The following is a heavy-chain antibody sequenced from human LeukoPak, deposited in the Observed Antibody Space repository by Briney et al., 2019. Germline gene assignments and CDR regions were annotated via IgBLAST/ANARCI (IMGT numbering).Heavy chain of an antibody. Sequence: PGGSLRLSCAASGFTVSSNYMSWVRQAPGKGLEWVSVIYSGGSTYYADSVKGRFTISRDNSKNTLYLQMNSLRAEDTAVYYCARDSYCSSTSCPSGWGQGTLVTVSS. CDR1: GFTVSSNY. CDR2: IYSGGST. J-gene: IGHJ4*02. V-gene: IGHV3-53*01. D-gene: IGHD2-2*01. CDR3: ARDSYCSSTSCPSG.